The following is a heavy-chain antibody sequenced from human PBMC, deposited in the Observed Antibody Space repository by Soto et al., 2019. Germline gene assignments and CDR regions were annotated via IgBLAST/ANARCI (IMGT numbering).Heavy chain of an antibody. CDR3: AKDSMNYDSSGYDSLDAFDI. D-gene: IGHD3-22*01. CDR2: ISGSGGST. J-gene: IGHJ3*02. V-gene: IGHV3-23*01. CDR1: GFTFSSYA. Sequence: GGSLRLSCAASGFTFSSYAMSWVCQAPGKGLEWVSAISGSGGSTYYADSVKGRFTISRDNSKNTPYLQMNSLRAEDTAVYYCAKDSMNYDSSGYDSLDAFDIWGQGTMVTVSS.